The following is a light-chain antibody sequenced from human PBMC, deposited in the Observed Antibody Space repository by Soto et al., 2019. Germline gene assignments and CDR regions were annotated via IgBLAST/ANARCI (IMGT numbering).Light chain of an antibody. CDR3: LLSYRGTRV. CDR2: DTS. J-gene: IGLJ2*01. Sequence: QAVVTQEPSLTVSPGGTVTLTCGSSIGAVASGQYPYWFQQKPGQAPRTLIYDTSIKQSWTPARFSGSLLGGRAALTLSGAQPEDEADYYCLLSYRGTRVFGGGTKLTVL. CDR1: IGAVASGQY. V-gene: IGLV7-46*01.